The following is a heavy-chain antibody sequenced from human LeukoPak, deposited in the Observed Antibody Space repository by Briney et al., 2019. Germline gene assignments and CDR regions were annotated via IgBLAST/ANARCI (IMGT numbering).Heavy chain of an antibody. CDR1: GVTFSSYD. J-gene: IGHJ4*02. CDR3: ARNSVGGSFFDY. CDR2: ISYDGTNK. V-gene: IGHV3-30-3*01. D-gene: IGHD3-16*01. Sequence: PGGSLRLSCAASGVTFSSYDMHWVRQAPGKGLEWVAVISYDGTNKDYADSVKGRLTISRDNSKNTLYLQMNGLRPEDTAVYYCARNSVGGSFFDYWGQGILVTVSS.